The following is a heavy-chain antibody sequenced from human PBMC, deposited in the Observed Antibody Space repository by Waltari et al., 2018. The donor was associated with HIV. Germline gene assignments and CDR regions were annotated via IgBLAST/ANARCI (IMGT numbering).Heavy chain of an antibody. D-gene: IGHD6-19*01. CDR3: ARVAVAGFYAFDI. J-gene: IGHJ3*02. CDR2: IKQDGSEK. Sequence: EVQLVESGGGLVQPGGSLRLSCAASGFTFSSYWMSWVRQAPGKGREWVANIKQDGSEKYYVDSVKGRFTISRDNAKNSLYLQMNSLRAEDTAVYYCARVAVAGFYAFDIWGQGTMVTVSS. V-gene: IGHV3-7*01. CDR1: GFTFSSYW.